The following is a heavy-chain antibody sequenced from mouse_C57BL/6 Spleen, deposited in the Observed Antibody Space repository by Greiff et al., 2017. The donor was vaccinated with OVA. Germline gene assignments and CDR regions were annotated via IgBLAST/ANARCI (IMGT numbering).Heavy chain of an antibody. Sequence: QVTLNVSGPGILQSSQTLSLTCSFSGFSLSTSGMGVSWIRQPSGKGLEWLAHICWDDDKRYNPSLKSRLTISKDTSRNQVFLKITSVDTADTATYYCARSTLCAMDYWGQGTLVTVSA. CDR2: ICWDDDK. CDR3: ARSTLCAMDY. J-gene: IGHJ4*01. CDR1: GFSLSTSGMG. V-gene: IGHV8-12*01. D-gene: IGHD6-1*01.